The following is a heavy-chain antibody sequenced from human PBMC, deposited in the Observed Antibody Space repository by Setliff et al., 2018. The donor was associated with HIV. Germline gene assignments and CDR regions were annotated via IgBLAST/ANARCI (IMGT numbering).Heavy chain of an antibody. D-gene: IGHD5-18*01. CDR3: ARASGYSCNY. J-gene: IGHJ4*02. CDR1: GFSFSNYA. V-gene: IGHV3-21*01. Sequence: GGSLRLSCAVAGFSFSNYAMTWVRQAPGKGLEWVSAIAGTSASTYYADSVKGRFTISRDNAKNSLYLQMNSLRAEDTAVYYCARASGYSCNYWGQGTLVTVSS. CDR2: IAGTSAST.